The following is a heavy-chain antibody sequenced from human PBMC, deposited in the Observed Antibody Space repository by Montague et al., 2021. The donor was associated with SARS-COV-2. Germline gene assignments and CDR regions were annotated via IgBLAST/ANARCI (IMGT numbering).Heavy chain of an antibody. CDR1: GFTFSNYD. CDR2: ISTNAYTT. Sequence: SLRLSCAASGFTFSNYDMHWVRQAPGKGPEWISYISTNAYTTSYAGSVKGRFTISRDNGKNTLYLQMNSLRVEDTAVYYCTRDYRRSGGVCFDIWGQGTKVTVSS. CDR3: TRDYRRSGGVCFDI. D-gene: IGHD2-21*01. J-gene: IGHJ3*02. V-gene: IGHV3-48*03.